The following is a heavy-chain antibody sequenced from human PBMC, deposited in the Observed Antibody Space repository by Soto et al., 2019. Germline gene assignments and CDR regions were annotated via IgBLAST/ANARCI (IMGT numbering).Heavy chain of an antibody. J-gene: IGHJ5*02. V-gene: IGHV4-30-4*01. CDR2: IYYSGST. D-gene: IGHD3-10*01. Sequence: PSETLSLTCTVSGGSISSGDYYWSWIRQPPGKGLEWIGYIYYSGSTYYNPSLKSRVTISVDTSKNQFSLKLSSVTAADTAVYYCARSYYYGSGSFQNWLDPWGQGTLVTVYS. CDR3: ARSYYYGSGSFQNWLDP. CDR1: GGSISSGDYY.